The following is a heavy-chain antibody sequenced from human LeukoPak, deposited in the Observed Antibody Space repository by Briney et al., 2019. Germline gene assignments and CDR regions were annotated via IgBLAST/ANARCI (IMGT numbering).Heavy chain of an antibody. CDR1: GGSISSYY. J-gene: IGHJ4*02. CDR3: ARSPRRPHFYSSGSYYNYFDY. CDR2: IYYSGTT. Sequence: PSETLSLTCTVSGGSISSYYWSWIRQPPGKGLEWIGYIYYSGTTNYNPSLKSRVTISVDTSKNQFSLKLSSVTAADTAVYYCARSPRRPHFYSSGSYYNYFDYWGQGTLVTVSS. D-gene: IGHD3-10*01. V-gene: IGHV4-59*12.